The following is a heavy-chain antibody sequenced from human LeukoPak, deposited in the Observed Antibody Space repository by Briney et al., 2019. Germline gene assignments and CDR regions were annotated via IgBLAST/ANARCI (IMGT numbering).Heavy chain of an antibody. Sequence: GGSLRLSCAASGFAFISYDVSWVRQAPKKGLGWVSTISGSGGDTYYADSVKGRFTVSRDNSKNTLYLQINSLRAEDTAIYYCAKDRSCTNNVCHGDFDYWGRGTLVTVSS. D-gene: IGHD2-8*01. V-gene: IGHV3-23*01. CDR2: ISGSGGDT. CDR1: GFAFISYD. J-gene: IGHJ4*02. CDR3: AKDRSCTNNVCHGDFDY.